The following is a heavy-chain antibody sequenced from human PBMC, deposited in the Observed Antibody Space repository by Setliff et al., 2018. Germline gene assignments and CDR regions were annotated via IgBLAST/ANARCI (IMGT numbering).Heavy chain of an antibody. D-gene: IGHD6-13*01. CDR3: ARIGPSNWGIRGYNWLDP. V-gene: IGHV1-18*01. CDR2: ISSYNDIT. Sequence: GASVKVSCKASGYILNSYGISWVRQAPGQGLEWMGWISSYNDITNYAQRFQGRVTLTTDMSTSAAYMELRSLGSDDTAVYYCARIGPSNWGIRGYNWLDPWGQGTLVTVSS. CDR1: GYILNSYG. J-gene: IGHJ5*02.